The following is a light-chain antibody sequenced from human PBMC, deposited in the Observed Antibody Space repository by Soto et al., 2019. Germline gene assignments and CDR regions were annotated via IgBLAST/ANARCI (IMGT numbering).Light chain of an antibody. CDR2: AVT. V-gene: IGLV2-14*01. Sequence: QSVLTQPASVSGSPGQSITISCTGTSSDVGGYNYVSWYQQHPGKAPKLMIYAVTDRPSGVSSRFSGSKPGNTASLTISGLQPEDEADYYCSSYTSSGTLFGTGTKVTVL. CDR3: SSYTSSGTL. J-gene: IGLJ1*01. CDR1: SSDVGGYNY.